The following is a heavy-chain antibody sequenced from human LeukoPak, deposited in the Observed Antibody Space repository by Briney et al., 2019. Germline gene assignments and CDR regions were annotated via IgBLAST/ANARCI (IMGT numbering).Heavy chain of an antibody. CDR1: GFTFSSYS. J-gene: IGHJ4*02. D-gene: IGHD3-3*01. CDR2: ISSSSSYI. Sequence: GGSLRLSCAASGFTFSSYSMNWVRQAPGKGLEWVSSISSSSSYIYYADSVKGRFTISRDNAKNSLYLQMNSLRAEGTAVYYCGRDDHFDYDFWSGYFSSGFEEKYYFDYWGQGTLVTVSS. CDR3: GRDDHFDYDFWSGYFSSGFEEKYYFDY. V-gene: IGHV3-21*01.